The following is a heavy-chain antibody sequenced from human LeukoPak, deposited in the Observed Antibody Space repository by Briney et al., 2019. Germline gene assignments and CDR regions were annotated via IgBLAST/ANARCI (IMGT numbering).Heavy chain of an antibody. CDR1: GGSINRSPYY. CDR3: GRRTLTGGIWYFDL. D-gene: IGHD7-27*01. V-gene: IGHV4-39*01. J-gene: IGHJ2*01. Sequence: ETLSLTCTVSGGSINRSPYYWGWIRQPPGKGLEWIGNIYYTGPTYDNPSLKSRITLSVDTSQNQFSLKMTSVTAADTAVYYCGRRTLTGGIWYFDLWGRGTLVTVSS. CDR2: IYYTGPT.